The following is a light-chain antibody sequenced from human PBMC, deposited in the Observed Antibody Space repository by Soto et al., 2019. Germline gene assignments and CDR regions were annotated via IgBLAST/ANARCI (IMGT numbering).Light chain of an antibody. CDR2: SNN. V-gene: IGLV1-44*01. J-gene: IGLJ1*01. Sequence: QSVLTQPPSASGTPGQRVTISCSGSSSNIGSNTVNWYQQPPGTAPKLLIYSNNQRPSGVPDRFSGSKSGTSASLAISGLQSEDEADYYCAAWDDSLNGYVFGTGT. CDR1: SSNIGSNT. CDR3: AAWDDSLNGYV.